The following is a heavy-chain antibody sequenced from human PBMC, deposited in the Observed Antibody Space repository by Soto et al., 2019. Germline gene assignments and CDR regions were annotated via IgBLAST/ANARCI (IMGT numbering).Heavy chain of an antibody. CDR1: GGTFSSYT. V-gene: IGHV1-69*02. D-gene: IGHD3-3*02. CDR3: ARAFLARDAFDI. Sequence: GASVKVSCKASGGTFSSYTISWVRQAPGQGLEWMGRIIPILGIANYAQKFQGRVTITADKSTSTAYMELSSLRSEDTAMYYCARAFLARDAFDIWGQGTMVTVSS. CDR2: IIPILGIA. J-gene: IGHJ3*02.